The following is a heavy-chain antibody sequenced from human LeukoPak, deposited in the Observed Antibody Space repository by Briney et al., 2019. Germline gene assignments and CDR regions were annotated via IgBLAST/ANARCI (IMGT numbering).Heavy chain of an antibody. V-gene: IGHV4-39*07. CDR3: ARIEQQLIPSPDY. J-gene: IGHJ4*02. CDR1: GGSISSSSYY. CDR2: IYYSGST. Sequence: PSETLSLTCTVSGGSISSSSYYWGWIRQPPGKGLEWIGSIYYSGSTYYNPSLKSRVTISVDRSKNQFSLKLSSVTAADTAVYYCARIEQQLIPSPDYWGQGTLVTVSS. D-gene: IGHD6-13*01.